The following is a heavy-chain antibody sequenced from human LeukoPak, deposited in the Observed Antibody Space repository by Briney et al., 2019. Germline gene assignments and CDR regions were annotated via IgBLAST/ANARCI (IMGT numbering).Heavy chain of an antibody. D-gene: IGHD6-13*01. CDR1: GGSVSSGSYY. V-gene: IGHV4-61*01. CDR3: AREDGSSWSSFDY. Sequence: SETLSLTCTVSGGSVSSGSYYWSWIRQPPGKGLEWIGYIYYSGSTNYNPSLKSRVTISVDTSKNQFSLKLSSVTAADTAVYYCAREDGSSWSSFDYWAREPWSPSPQ. CDR2: IYYSGST. J-gene: IGHJ4*02.